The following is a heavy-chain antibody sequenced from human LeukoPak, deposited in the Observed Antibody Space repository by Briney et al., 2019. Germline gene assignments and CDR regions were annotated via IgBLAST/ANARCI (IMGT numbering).Heavy chain of an antibody. Sequence: SETLSLTCTVSGGSISSYYWSWIRQPPGKGLEWIGYIYYSGSTNYNPSLKSRVTISVDTPKNQFSLKLSSVTAADTAVYYCARGRYSSGIKAFDIWGQGTMVTVSS. V-gene: IGHV4-59*12. CDR3: ARGRYSSGIKAFDI. J-gene: IGHJ3*02. CDR1: GGSISSYY. CDR2: IYYSGST. D-gene: IGHD6-19*01.